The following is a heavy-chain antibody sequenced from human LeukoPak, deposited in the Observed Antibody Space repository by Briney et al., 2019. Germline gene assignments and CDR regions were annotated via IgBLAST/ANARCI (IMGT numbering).Heavy chain of an antibody. CDR3: ARESYSDSSGYYAIDC. J-gene: IGHJ4*02. D-gene: IGHD3-22*01. CDR2: IHHSGST. V-gene: IGHV4-4*02. CDR1: GGSISSNSW. Sequence: PSETLSLTCAVSGGSISSNSWWSWDRQPPGKGLEWIGEIHHSGSTNYNPSLKSRVTISVDKSKNQFSLKLNSVTAADTAVYSCARESYSDSSGYYAIDCWGQGTLVTVSS.